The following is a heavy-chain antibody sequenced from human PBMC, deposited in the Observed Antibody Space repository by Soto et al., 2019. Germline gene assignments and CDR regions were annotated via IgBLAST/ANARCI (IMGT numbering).Heavy chain of an antibody. D-gene: IGHD1-26*01. Sequence: EVRLLESGGGLVPPGGSLRLSCVASGFPFSSSAMNWVRQAPGKGLEWVSIIAATSDAEYYAESVKGRFTSSRDNSKNTLYLQMNRLRAEDTAIYHCAKYSEAYPVYNGLHLWGQGTTVIVSS. CDR1: GFPFSSSA. CDR3: AKYSEAYPVYNGLHL. CDR2: IAATSDAE. V-gene: IGHV3-23*01. J-gene: IGHJ6*02.